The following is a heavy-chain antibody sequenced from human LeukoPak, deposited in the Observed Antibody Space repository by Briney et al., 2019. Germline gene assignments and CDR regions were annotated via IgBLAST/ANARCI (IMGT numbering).Heavy chain of an antibody. V-gene: IGHV4-39*01. D-gene: IGHD3-22*01. Sequence: PSETLSLTCAVSGGSISVTSYFWGWIRQPPGKGLEWIGTIYYTANPYFNPSLKSRVTMSVDTSKNQFSLKLSSVTAADTAVYYCARRSDSSDYYYEVGPFDIWGRGTMVTVSS. CDR2: IYYTANP. J-gene: IGHJ3*02. CDR3: ARRSDSSDYYYEVGPFDI. CDR1: GGSISVTSYF.